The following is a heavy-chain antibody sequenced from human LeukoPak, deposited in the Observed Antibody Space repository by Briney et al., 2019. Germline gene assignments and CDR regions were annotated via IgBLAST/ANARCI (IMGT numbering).Heavy chain of an antibody. D-gene: IGHD5-12*01. J-gene: IGHJ4*02. CDR2: IWYDGSNK. V-gene: IGHV3-33*01. CDR1: GFTSSSYG. Sequence: GGSLRLSCAASGFTSSSYGMHWVRQAPGKGLEWVAVIWYDGSNKYYADSVKGRFTISRDNSKNTLYLQMNSLRAEDTAVYYCARGGYSGYDSYYFDYWGQGTLVTVSS. CDR3: ARGGYSGYDSYYFDY.